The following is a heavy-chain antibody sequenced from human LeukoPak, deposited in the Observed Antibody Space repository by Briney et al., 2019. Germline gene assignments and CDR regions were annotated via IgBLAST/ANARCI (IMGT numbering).Heavy chain of an antibody. CDR3: ARAQGLAGYVIGY. CDR2: IKQGGSEK. Sequence: GGSLRLSCAASGFTFSSYWMSWVRQAPGKGLGWVANIKQGGSEKYYVDSVKGRFTISRDNAKNSLYLQMNSLRVEDAAVYYCARAQGLAGYVIGYWGQGTLVTVSS. D-gene: IGHD6-19*01. CDR1: GFTFSSYW. V-gene: IGHV3-7*01. J-gene: IGHJ4*02.